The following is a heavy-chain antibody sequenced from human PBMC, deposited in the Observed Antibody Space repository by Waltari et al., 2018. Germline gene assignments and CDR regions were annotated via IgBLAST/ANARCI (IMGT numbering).Heavy chain of an antibody. J-gene: IGHJ6*02. D-gene: IGHD3-10*01. Sequence: QVQLQESGPGLVKPSPTLSLTCTVSAGSISSGSSYWTWIRQPAGKGLEWIGYIYTSGSTNYNPSLKSRVTISVDTSKNQFSLKLSSVTTADTAVYYCARAVKGINGMDVWGQGTTVTVSS. CDR2: IYTSGST. V-gene: IGHV4-61*09. CDR3: ARAVKGINGMDV. CDR1: AGSISSGSSY.